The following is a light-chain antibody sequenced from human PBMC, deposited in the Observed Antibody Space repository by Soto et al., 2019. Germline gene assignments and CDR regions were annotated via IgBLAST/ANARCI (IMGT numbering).Light chain of an antibody. Sequence: QSALTQPPSASGSPGQSVAISCTGTSSDVGGYNYVSWYQQHPGKAPKLMIYEVNKRPSGVPDRFSGSKSGNTASLTVSGLQAEDEAESYRSSYAGSSNVFGTGTKLTVL. CDR1: SSDVGGYNY. CDR2: EVN. V-gene: IGLV2-8*01. CDR3: SSYAGSSNV. J-gene: IGLJ1*01.